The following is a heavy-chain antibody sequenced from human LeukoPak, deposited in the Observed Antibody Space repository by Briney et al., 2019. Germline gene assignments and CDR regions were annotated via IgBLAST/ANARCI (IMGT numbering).Heavy chain of an antibody. V-gene: IGHV3-23*01. CDR1: GFTFSSYS. Sequence: GGSLRLSCAASGFTFSSYSMNWVRQAPGKGLEWVSAISGSGGSTYYADSVKGRFTISRDNSKNTLYLQMNSLRAEDTAVYYCAKGLRPYYYYGMDVWGQGTTVTVSS. D-gene: IGHD2-21*02. CDR3: AKGLRPYYYYGMDV. CDR2: ISGSGGST. J-gene: IGHJ6*02.